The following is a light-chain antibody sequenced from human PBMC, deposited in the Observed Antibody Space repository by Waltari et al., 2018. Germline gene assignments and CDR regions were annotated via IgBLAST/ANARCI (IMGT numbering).Light chain of an antibody. CDR2: DVT. J-gene: IGLJ2*01. Sequence: QSALTQPASVSGSPGQSITISCTGVGSAVGASDYVSWHQHHPGKPPQVIIYDVTNRTSGVSVRFSASRSANTASLTISGLQPEDEGDYYCSSQTLDGVVLFGGGTKLTVL. CDR1: GSAVGASDY. CDR3: SSQTLDGVVL. V-gene: IGLV2-14*03.